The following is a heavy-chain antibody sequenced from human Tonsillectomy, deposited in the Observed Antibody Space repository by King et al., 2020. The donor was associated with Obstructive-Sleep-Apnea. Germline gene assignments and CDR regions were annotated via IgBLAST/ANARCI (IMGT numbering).Heavy chain of an antibody. CDR2: ISSSSSYI. V-gene: IGHV3-21*01. J-gene: IGHJ6*02. CDR3: ARTPEYCTNGVGYYYYGMDV. D-gene: IGHD2-8*01. Sequence: DVQLVESGGGLVKPGGSLRLSCAASGFTFSSYSMNWVRQAPGKGLEWVSSISSSSSYIYYADSVKGRFTISRDNAKNSLYLQMNSLRAEDTAVYYCARTPEYCTNGVGYYYYGMDVWGQGTTVTVSS. CDR1: GFTFSSYS.